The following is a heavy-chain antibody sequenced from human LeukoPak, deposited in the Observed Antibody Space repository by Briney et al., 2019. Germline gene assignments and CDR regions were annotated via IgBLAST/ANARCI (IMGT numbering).Heavy chain of an antibody. CDR3: ASFVVVTAIYYFDY. V-gene: IGHV4-31*03. CDR2: IYYSGST. Sequence: SETLSLTCTVSGGSISSGGYYWSWIRQHPGKGLEWIGYIYYSGSTYYNPSLKSRVTISVDRSKNQFSLKLSSVTAADTAVYYCASFVVVTAIYYFDYWGQGTLVTVSS. D-gene: IGHD2-21*02. J-gene: IGHJ4*02. CDR1: GGSISSGGYY.